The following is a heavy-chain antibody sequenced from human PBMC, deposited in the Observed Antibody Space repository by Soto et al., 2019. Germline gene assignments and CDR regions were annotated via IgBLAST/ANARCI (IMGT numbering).Heavy chain of an antibody. CDR1: GFAFNSYW. J-gene: IGHJ4*02. CDR2: IDGDEDSTT. V-gene: IGHV3-74*01. Sequence: EVQLVESGGGLVQPGGSLRLSCAASGFAFNSYWMQWVRHAPXKGLEWVSRIDGDEDSTTNYADSVKGRFTISRDNVKNTLXXQXXXXXXXXXXXXXXXXXXXXDXXGQGTXVTVSS. CDR3: XXXXXXDX.